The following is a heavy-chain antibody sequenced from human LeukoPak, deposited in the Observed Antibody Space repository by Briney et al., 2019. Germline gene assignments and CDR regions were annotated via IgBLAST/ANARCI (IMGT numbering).Heavy chain of an antibody. CDR1: GFTFTSSA. CDR3: ARETSTTPSWFGELFSSAGIDY. D-gene: IGHD3-10*01. J-gene: IGHJ4*02. Sequence: SVKVSCKASGFTFTSSAMQWVRQARGQRLEWIGWIVVGSGNTNYAQKFQERVTITRDMSTSTAYMELSSLRSEDTAVYYCARETSTTPSWFGELFSSAGIDYWGQGTLVTVSS. V-gene: IGHV1-58*02. CDR2: IVVGSGNT.